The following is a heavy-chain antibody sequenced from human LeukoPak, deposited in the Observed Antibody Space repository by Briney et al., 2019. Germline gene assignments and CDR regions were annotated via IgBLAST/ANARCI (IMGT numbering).Heavy chain of an antibody. J-gene: IGHJ4*02. Sequence: GGSLRLSCAASGFTFSDYYMTWVRQAPGKGLEWVSAIRDSGSSTHYADSVKGQFTTSRDNSKNTLFLQMNSLRAEDTAIYYCAKYGPQDSGSSHFDYWGQGALVTVSS. D-gene: IGHD1-26*01. V-gene: IGHV3-23*01. CDR2: IRDSGSST. CDR1: GFTFSDYY. CDR3: AKYGPQDSGSSHFDY.